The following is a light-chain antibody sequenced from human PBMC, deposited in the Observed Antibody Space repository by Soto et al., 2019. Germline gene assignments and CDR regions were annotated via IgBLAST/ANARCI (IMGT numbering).Light chain of an antibody. Sequence: QSALTHPASVSGSTGQSITISCTGTSSDVGGYNFVSWYQQHPYKAPKLMIYDVTNRHSGVSNGVSGSKSGNTASLTISGLQAEDEADYYCSSYTSISTYVFGTGTKLTVL. CDR1: SSDVGGYNF. V-gene: IGLV2-14*01. CDR3: SSYTSISTYV. J-gene: IGLJ1*01. CDR2: DVT.